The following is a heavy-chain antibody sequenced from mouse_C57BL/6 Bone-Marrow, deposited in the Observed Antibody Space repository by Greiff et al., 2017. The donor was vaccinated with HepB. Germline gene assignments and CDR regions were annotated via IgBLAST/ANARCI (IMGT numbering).Heavy chain of an antibody. CDR1: GYTFTSYG. V-gene: IGHV1-81*01. J-gene: IGHJ3*01. CDR3: VWLLGAY. Sequence: QVQLQQSGAELARPGASVKLSCKASGYTFTSYGISWVKQRTGQGLEWIGEIYPRSGNTYYNEKFKGKATLTADKSSSTAYMELRSLTSEDSAVYFCVWLLGAYWGQGTLVTVSA. CDR2: IYPRSGNT. D-gene: IGHD2-3*01.